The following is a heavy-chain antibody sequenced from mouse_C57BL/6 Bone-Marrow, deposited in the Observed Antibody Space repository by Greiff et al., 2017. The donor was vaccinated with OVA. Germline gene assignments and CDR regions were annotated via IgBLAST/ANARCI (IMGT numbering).Heavy chain of an antibody. CDR3: ARSGGSPFDY. J-gene: IGHJ2*01. D-gene: IGHD1-1*02. Sequence: VQLVESGAELARPGASVKLSCKASGYTFTSYGISWVKQRTGQGLEWIGEIYPRSGNTYYNEKFKGKATLTADKSSSTAYMELRSLTSEDSAVYFCARSGGSPFDYWGQGTTLTVSS. V-gene: IGHV1-81*01. CDR1: GYTFTSYG. CDR2: IYPRSGNT.